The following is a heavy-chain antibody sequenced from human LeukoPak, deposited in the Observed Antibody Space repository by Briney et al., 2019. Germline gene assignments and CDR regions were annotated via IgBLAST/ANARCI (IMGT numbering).Heavy chain of an antibody. CDR1: GFTFSIYA. CDR3: AKDPEGYSYGRYYFDF. J-gene: IGHJ4*02. V-gene: IGHV3-23*01. Sequence: TGGSLRLSCAASGFTFSIYAMNWVRQAPGEGLEWVSAISGSDGSTYYADSVKGRFTISRDNSKNTLYLQMNSLRAEDTAVYYCAKDPEGYSYGRYYFDFWGQGTLVTVSS. D-gene: IGHD5-18*01. CDR2: ISGSDGST.